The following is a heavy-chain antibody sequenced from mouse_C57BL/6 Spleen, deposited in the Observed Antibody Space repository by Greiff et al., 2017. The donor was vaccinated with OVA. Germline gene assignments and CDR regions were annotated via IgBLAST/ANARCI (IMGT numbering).Heavy chain of an antibody. CDR2: IRLKSDNYAT. D-gene: IGHD2-4*01. CDR1: GFTFSNYW. J-gene: IGHJ4*01. CDR3: TGEDYDWGYYYAMDY. V-gene: IGHV6-3*01. Sequence: DVMLVESGGGLVQPGGSMKLSCVASGFTFSNYWMNWVRQSPEKGLEWVAQIRLKSDNYATHYAESVKGRFTISRDDSKSSVYLQMNNLRAEDTGIYYCTGEDYDWGYYYAMDYWGQGTSVTVSS.